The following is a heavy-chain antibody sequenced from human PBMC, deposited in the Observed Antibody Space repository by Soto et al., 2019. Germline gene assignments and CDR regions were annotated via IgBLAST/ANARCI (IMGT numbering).Heavy chain of an antibody. CDR1: GGSISSHNSY. CDR3: AREQCYYDSSGYYPYYFDY. J-gene: IGHJ4*02. Sequence: SETLCLTCTVSGGSISSHNSYCFFIRQHPGKGLEWIGCIYYSGTTYYSPSLRSRVTISVDTSKNQFSLNLNSMTGADTAVYYCAREQCYYDSSGYYPYYFDYRGQGPLVTVSS. D-gene: IGHD3-22*01. CDR2: IYYSGTT. V-gene: IGHV4-31*03.